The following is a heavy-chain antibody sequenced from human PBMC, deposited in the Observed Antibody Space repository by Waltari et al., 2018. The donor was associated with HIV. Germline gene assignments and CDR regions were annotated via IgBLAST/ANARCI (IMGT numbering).Heavy chain of an antibody. CDR3: ARKGGGTLAAGDY. V-gene: IGHV4-39*01. CDR2: IYYSGST. Sequence: QLQLQESGPGLVKPSETLSLTCTVSGGSISSSSYYWGWIRQPPGKGLEWIGSIYYSGSTYYNPSLKSRVTISVDTSKNQFSLKLSSVTAADTAVYYCARKGGGTLAAGDYWGQGTLVTVSS. CDR1: GGSISSSSYY. J-gene: IGHJ4*02. D-gene: IGHD6-13*01.